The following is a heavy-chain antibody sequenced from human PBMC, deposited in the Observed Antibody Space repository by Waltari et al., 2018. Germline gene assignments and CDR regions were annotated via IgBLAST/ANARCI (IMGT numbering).Heavy chain of an antibody. CDR1: GFSFRNFA. J-gene: IGHJ5*02. CDR3: AKDRGDWNYDFNH. V-gene: IGHV3-23*01. D-gene: IGHD1-7*01. CDR2: LSAASSSI. Sequence: DVQLLESGGGLIQAGESLRLSCAASGFSFRNFAMSWVRQAPGKGLEGVAGLSAASSSIYYADSVKGRFTISRDNSKNTLSLQMNSLRPEDTALYFCAKDRGDWNYDFNHWGQGTLVTVSA.